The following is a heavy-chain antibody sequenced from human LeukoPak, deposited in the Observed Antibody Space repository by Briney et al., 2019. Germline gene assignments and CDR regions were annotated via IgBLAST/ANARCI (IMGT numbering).Heavy chain of an antibody. D-gene: IGHD5-18*01. J-gene: IGHJ4*02. CDR1: GFTFSSYG. V-gene: IGHV3-30*18. Sequence: GGSLRLSCAASGFTFSSYGMHWVRQAPGKGLEWVAGISYDGSNTYYADCVKGRFTISRDNSKNTVYLQMNSLRAEDTAVYYCAKDLGFAQLWYFNYWGQGTLVTVSS. CDR2: ISYDGSNT. CDR3: AKDLGFAQLWYFNY.